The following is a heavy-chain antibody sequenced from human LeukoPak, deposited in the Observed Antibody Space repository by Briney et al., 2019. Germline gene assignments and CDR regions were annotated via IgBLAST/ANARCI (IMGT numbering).Heavy chain of an antibody. V-gene: IGHV3-11*01. D-gene: IGHD6-19*01. CDR1: GFTFSDYY. CDR3: ARDDRAIAVAGSPDY. CDR2: ISNSGRTI. J-gene: IGHJ4*02. Sequence: GGSLRLSCAASGFTFSDYYMSWIRQSPGKGLEWVSYISNSGRTIKYADAVKGRFTISRDNAKNSLYLQMNSLRVEDTALYYCARDDRAIAVAGSPDYWGQGTLVTVSS.